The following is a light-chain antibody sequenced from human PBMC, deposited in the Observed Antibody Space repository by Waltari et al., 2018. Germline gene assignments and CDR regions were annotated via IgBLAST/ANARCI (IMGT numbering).Light chain of an antibody. J-gene: IGLJ2*01. V-gene: IGLV7-43*01. CDR1: TRSITIDYY. CDR2: STR. CDR3: LLYYRGAVV. Sequence: QTVVTQEPSLTVSPGGTVTLTFASSTRSITIDYYPNWFQQKPGQPPTALIFSTRKKHSWTPTRFSGSLLGGKAALTLSGVQPEDEAEYYCLLYYRGAVVFGGGTKVTVL.